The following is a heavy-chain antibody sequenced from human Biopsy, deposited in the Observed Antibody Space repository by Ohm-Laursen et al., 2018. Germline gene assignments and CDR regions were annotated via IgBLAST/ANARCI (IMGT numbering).Heavy chain of an antibody. CDR1: GYSFNNYG. Sequence: ASVTVSCKASGYSFNNYGINWVRQAPGQGLEWMGRISGYNGNTKYAQKFQGRVTMTTDTSTSAVYMEVRSLRSDDTAVYYCARVALPLYLDNWGQGTRVTVSS. CDR2: ISGYNGNT. D-gene: IGHD2-21*01. V-gene: IGHV1-18*01. J-gene: IGHJ4*02. CDR3: ARVALPLYLDN.